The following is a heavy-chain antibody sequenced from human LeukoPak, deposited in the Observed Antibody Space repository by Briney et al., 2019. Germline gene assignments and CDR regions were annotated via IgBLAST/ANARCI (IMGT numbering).Heavy chain of an antibody. CDR1: GFTFRNHW. Sequence: GGSLRLSCAASGFTFRNHWMHWVRQTPGKGLVCVSRISSDGSSTTYADSVKGRFTVSRDNGKNTLYLQMNNLRAEDTAMYYCARDQRVTGRPDIDYWGQGTLVIVSS. CDR3: ARDQRVTGRPDIDY. V-gene: IGHV3-74*03. J-gene: IGHJ4*02. D-gene: IGHD6-6*01. CDR2: ISSDGSST.